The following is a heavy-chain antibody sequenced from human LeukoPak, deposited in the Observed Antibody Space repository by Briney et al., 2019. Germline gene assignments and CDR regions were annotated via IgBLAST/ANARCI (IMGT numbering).Heavy chain of an antibody. Sequence: GGSLRLSCAASGFTFSSYAMSWVRQAPGKGLEWVSAISGSGGSTYYADSVKGRFTISRDNSKNTLYLQMSSLRAEDTAVYYCARDMWDYDILTGYFLFEYWGQGTLVTVSS. CDR1: GFTFSSYA. V-gene: IGHV3-23*01. J-gene: IGHJ4*02. D-gene: IGHD3-9*01. CDR2: ISGSGGST. CDR3: ARDMWDYDILTGYFLFEY.